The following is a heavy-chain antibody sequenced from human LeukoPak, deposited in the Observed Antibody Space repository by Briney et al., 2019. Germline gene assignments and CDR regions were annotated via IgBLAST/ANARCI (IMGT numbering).Heavy chain of an antibody. CDR3: AREATGATGYFDY. CDR2: IPSSGSTI. D-gene: IGHD1-26*01. CDR1: GFTFSTYE. V-gene: IGHV3-48*03. J-gene: IGHJ4*02. Sequence: GGSLRLSCAASGFTFSTYEMNWVRQAPGKGLEWVSYIPSSGSTIYYVGSVKGRFTISRDNAKNSLYLQMNSLRVEDTAVYYCAREATGATGYFDYWGQGTLVTVSS.